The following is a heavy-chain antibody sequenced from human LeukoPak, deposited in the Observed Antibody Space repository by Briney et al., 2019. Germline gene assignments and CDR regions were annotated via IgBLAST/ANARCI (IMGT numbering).Heavy chain of an antibody. V-gene: IGHV3-20*04. CDR3: TRVKYITWRMTDY. CDR2: ITWNGGST. Sequence: GGSLRLSCAASGFTFSSYWMHWVRQAPGKGLEWVSGITWNGGSTGYAGAVKGRFTISRDNAKKSLYLQMNRLRVEDTAFYYCTRVKYITWRMTDYWGQGTLVTVSS. CDR1: GFTFSSYW. J-gene: IGHJ4*02. D-gene: IGHD6-6*01.